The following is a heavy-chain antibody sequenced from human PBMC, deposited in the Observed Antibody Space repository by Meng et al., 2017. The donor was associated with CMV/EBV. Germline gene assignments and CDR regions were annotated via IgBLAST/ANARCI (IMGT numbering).Heavy chain of an antibody. V-gene: IGHV3-23*01. CDR2: TSGSGGST. Sequence: GGSLRLSCAASGFTFSSYAMSWVRQAPGKGLEWVSATSGSGGSTYYADSVKGRFTISRDNSKNTLYLQMNSLRAEDTAVYYCANSDRSSHNPDFDYWGQGTLVTVSS. CDR3: ANSDRSSHNPDFDY. J-gene: IGHJ4*02. CDR1: GFTFSSYA. D-gene: IGHD3-22*01.